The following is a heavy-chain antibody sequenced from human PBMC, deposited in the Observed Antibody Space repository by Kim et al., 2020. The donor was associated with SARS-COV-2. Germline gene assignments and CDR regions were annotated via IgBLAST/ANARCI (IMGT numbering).Heavy chain of an antibody. J-gene: IGHJ4*02. D-gene: IGHD3-3*01. CDR1: GFIFSDSG. CDR2: ISKDGSKQ. Sequence: GGSLRLSCAASGFIFSDSGMHWVRQAPGKGPEWVAVISKDGSKQFYSDSVKGRLTISRDNSKNMLFLEMKSLRDDDTAVYFCAKGTYGLDFFEYWGQGTLVTVSS. V-gene: IGHV3-30*18. CDR3: AKGTYGLDFFEY.